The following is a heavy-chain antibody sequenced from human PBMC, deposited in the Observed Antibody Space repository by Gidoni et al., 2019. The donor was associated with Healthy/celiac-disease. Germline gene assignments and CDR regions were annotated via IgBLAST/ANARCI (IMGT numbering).Heavy chain of an antibody. J-gene: IGHJ5*02. V-gene: IGHV3-23*01. Sequence: GKGLEWVSAISGSGGSTYYADSVKGRFTISRDNSKNTLYLQMNSLRAEDTAVYYCAKDLRSYGYSTNWFDPWGQGTLVTVSS. CDR3: AKDLRSYGYSTNWFDP. CDR2: ISGSGGST. D-gene: IGHD5-18*01.